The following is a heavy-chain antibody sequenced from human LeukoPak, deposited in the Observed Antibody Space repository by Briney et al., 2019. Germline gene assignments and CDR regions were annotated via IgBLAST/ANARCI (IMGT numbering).Heavy chain of an antibody. D-gene: IGHD3-10*01. J-gene: IGHJ4*02. CDR3: VKRSGSGGPFDY. CDR1: GFTFTNYA. Sequence: GGSLRLSCAASGFTFTNYAMSWVRQAPGRGLEWVSNISPGGSTNYADSVKGRFTISRDNYKNTMYLQMNSLRAEDTAVYYCVKRSGSGGPFDYWGQGILVTVSS. V-gene: IGHV3-23*01. CDR2: ISPGGST.